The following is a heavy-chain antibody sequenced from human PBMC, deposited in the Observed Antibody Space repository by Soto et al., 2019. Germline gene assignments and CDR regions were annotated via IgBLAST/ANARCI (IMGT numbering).Heavy chain of an antibody. CDR3: ARGAQQQLTDETGGYYYYYGMDV. Sequence: QVQLVQSGAEVKKPGSSVKVSCKASGGTFSSYAISWVRQAPGQGLEWMGGIIPIFGTANYAQKFQGRVTITADKSTSTAYMELSSLRSEDTAVYYCARGAQQQLTDETGGYYYYYGMDVWGQGTTVTVSS. V-gene: IGHV1-69*06. CDR2: IIPIFGTA. CDR1: GGTFSSYA. D-gene: IGHD6-13*01. J-gene: IGHJ6*02.